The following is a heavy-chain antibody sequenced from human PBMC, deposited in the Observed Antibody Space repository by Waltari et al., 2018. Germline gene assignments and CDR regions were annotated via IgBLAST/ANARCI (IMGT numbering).Heavy chain of an antibody. J-gene: IGHJ4*02. V-gene: IGHV3-74*01. Sequence: EVQLVESGGGLVQPGGSLRLSCAASGFTFSSYWMHWVRQAPGKGLVWGSRINSYGSSTSYADSVKGRFTISRDNAKNTLYLQMNSLRAEDTAVYYCARSADSGYDFDYWGQGTLVTVSS. CDR1: GFTFSSYW. CDR2: INSYGSST. CDR3: ARSADSGYDFDY. D-gene: IGHD5-12*01.